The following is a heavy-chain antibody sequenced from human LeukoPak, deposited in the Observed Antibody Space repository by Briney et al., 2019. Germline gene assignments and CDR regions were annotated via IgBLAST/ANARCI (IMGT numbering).Heavy chain of an antibody. V-gene: IGHV2-70*11. CDR1: GFSLGTSGMC. CDR3: ARAFPTVTTFDY. D-gene: IGHD4-17*01. CDR2: IDWDDDK. J-gene: IGHJ4*02. Sequence: RESGPALVKPTQTLTLTCTFSGFSLGTSGMCVSWIRQPPGKALEGLARIDWDDDKYYSTSLQTRLTISKDTSKNQVVLTMTNMDPVDTATYYCARAFPTVTTFDYWGQGTLVTVSS.